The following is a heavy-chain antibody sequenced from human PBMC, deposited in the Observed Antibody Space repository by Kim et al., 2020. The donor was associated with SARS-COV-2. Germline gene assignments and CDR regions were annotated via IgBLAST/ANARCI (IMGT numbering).Heavy chain of an antibody. CDR1: GFTFSSYS. Sequence: GGSLRLSCAASGFTFSSYSMNWVRQAPGKGLEWVSYISSSSSTIYYADSVEGRFTISRDNAKNSLYLQMNSLRAEDTAVYYCAINYDILTGYYTFDYWGQGTLVTVSS. V-gene: IGHV3-48*01. CDR2: ISSSSSTI. CDR3: AINYDILTGYYTFDY. D-gene: IGHD3-9*01. J-gene: IGHJ4*02.